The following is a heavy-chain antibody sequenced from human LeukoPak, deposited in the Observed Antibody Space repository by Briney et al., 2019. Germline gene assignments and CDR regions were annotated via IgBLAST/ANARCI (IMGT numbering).Heavy chain of an antibody. D-gene: IGHD4-23*01. CDR2: IYYSGST. J-gene: IGHJ4*02. CDR1: GGSISSYY. V-gene: IGHV4-39*01. CDR3: ARPGTGDYGGFDY. Sequence: SETLSLTCTVSGGSISSYYWSWIRQPPGKGLEWIGSIYYSGSTYYNPSLKSRVTISVDTSKNQFSLKLSSVTAADTAVYYCARPGTGDYGGFDYWGQGTLVTVSS.